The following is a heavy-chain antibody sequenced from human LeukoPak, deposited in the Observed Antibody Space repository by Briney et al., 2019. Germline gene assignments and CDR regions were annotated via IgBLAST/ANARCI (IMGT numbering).Heavy chain of an antibody. J-gene: IGHJ5*01. CDR3: ARRMPGGYSSGWFDS. CDR2: IYPGDSDT. Sequence: GESLKISCKGSGYSFTNYWIGWVRQMPGKGLECMGIIYPGDSDTKYSPSFQGQVTISADKSVSTAYLQWSSLKASDTAIYYCARRMPGGYSSGWFDSWGQGTLVTVSS. D-gene: IGHD6-19*01. V-gene: IGHV5-51*01. CDR1: GYSFTNYW.